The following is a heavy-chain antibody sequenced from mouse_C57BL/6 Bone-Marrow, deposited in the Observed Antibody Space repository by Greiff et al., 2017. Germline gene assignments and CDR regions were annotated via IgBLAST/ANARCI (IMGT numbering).Heavy chain of an antibody. CDR2: IYPGDGDT. J-gene: IGHJ3*01. Sequence: VQRVESGPELVKPGASVKISCKASGYAFSSSWMNWVKQRPGKGLEWIGRIYPGDGDTNYNGKFKGKATLTADKSSSTAYMQLSSLTSEDSAVYFCAPYSIGFAYWGQGTLVTVSA. V-gene: IGHV1-82*01. D-gene: IGHD2-10*01. CDR1: GYAFSSSW. CDR3: APYSIGFAY.